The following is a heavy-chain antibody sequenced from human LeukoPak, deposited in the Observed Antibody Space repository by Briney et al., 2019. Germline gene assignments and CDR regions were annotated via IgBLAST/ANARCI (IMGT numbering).Heavy chain of an antibody. V-gene: IGHV3-30*18. CDR1: GFTFSSYG. Sequence: GGSLRLSCAASGFTFSSYGMHWVREAPGKGLEWVAVISYDGTNKYYADSVKGRFTISRDNAKNTVYLQVNSLRAEDTAVYYCAKLQTPTSLPGWGTPDSWGQGTLVTVSS. D-gene: IGHD2-8*02. J-gene: IGHJ4*02. CDR3: AKLQTPTSLPGWGTPDS. CDR2: ISYDGTNK.